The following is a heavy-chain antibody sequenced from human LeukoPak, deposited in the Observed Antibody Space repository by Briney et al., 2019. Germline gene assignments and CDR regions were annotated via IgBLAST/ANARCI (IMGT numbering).Heavy chain of an antibody. V-gene: IGHV1-18*01. CDR3: ARDHHYYDSTGYFGY. CDR1: GYTFANYG. D-gene: IGHD3-22*01. Sequence: ASVKVSCKASGYTFANYGISWVRQAPGHGLEWMGWISINNGNTKYAQKFQGRVTVITDTSTSTAYMELRSLTSDDTAVYYCARDHHYYDSTGYFGYWGQGTLVTVSS. CDR2: ISINNGNT. J-gene: IGHJ4*02.